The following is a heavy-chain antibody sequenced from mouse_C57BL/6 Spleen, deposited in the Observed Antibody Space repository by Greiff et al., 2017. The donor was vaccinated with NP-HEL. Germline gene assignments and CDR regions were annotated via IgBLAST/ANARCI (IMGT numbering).Heavy chain of an antibody. Sequence: EVKVMESGEGLVKPGGSLKLSCAASGFTFSSYSMSWVRQTPEKRLEWVAYISSGGDYIYYADTVKGSFTISRDNARNTLYLQMSSLKSDDTAMYYCTRRYYSTPFADWGQGTLVTVA. CDR3: TRRYYSTPFAD. CDR1: GFTFSSYS. V-gene: IGHV5-9-1*02. CDR2: ISSGGDYI. D-gene: IGHD2-5*01. J-gene: IGHJ3*01.